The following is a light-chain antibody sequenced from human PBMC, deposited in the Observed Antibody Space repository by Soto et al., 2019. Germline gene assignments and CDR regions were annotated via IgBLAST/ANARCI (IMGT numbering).Light chain of an antibody. CDR2: WAS. J-gene: IGKJ4*01. CDR3: QQYYTTPLT. Sequence: DIVMTQSPDSLAVSLGERATINCKSSQSVLYSSNHQNYLAWYQQKPGQPPQLLIYWASTRESGVPDRFSGSGSGTDFTLTISCLQAEDVAVYYCQQYYTTPLTFGGGTKVEIK. V-gene: IGKV4-1*01. CDR1: QSVLYSSNHQNY.